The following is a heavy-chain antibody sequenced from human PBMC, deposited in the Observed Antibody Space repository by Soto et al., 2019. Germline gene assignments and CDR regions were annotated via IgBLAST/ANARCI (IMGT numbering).Heavy chain of an antibody. Sequence: KSWETLSLTCTVSGGSISSGGYYWSWIRQHPGKGLEWIGYIYYSGSTYYNPSLKSRVTISVDTSKNQFSLKLSSVTAADTAVYYCARAFPRSGSYYISYYYYGMDVWGQGTTVTVSS. CDR1: GGSISSGGYY. J-gene: IGHJ6*02. CDR3: ARAFPRSGSYYISYYYYGMDV. V-gene: IGHV4-31*03. CDR2: IYYSGST. D-gene: IGHD3-10*01.